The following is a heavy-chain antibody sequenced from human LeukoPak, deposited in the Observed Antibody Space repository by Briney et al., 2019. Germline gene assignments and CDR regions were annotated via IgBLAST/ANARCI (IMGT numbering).Heavy chain of an antibody. CDR2: IYPGDSDT. CDR1: GSIFTSYW. V-gene: IGHV5-51*01. Sequence: GESLKISCKGSGSIFTSYWIGWVRQMPGKGLEWMGIIYPGDSDTRYSPSFQGQVTISADKSISTAYLQWSSLKASDTAMYYCASRQGILGILFNNWGQGTLVTVSS. D-gene: IGHD5-18*01. J-gene: IGHJ4*02. CDR3: ASRQGILGILFNN.